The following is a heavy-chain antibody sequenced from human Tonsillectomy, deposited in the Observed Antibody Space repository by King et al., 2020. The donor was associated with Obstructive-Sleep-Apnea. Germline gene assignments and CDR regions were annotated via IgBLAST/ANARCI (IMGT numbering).Heavy chain of an antibody. CDR2: IKQDGSEK. D-gene: IGHD4-17*01. CDR3: ARDSSPYGDYGFDY. J-gene: IGHJ4*02. CDR1: GFTFSSYW. V-gene: IGHV3-7*01. Sequence: VQLVESGGGLVQPGGSLRLSFAASGFTFSSYWMSWVRQAPGKVLEWVANIKQDGSEKYYVDSVKGRFTISRDNAKTSLYLQMNSLRAEDTAVYYCARDSSPYGDYGFDYWGQGTLVTVSS.